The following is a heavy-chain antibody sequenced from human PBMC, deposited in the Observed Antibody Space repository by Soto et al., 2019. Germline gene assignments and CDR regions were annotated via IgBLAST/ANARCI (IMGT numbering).Heavy chain of an antibody. CDR1: GFTFSSYD. J-gene: IGHJ4*02. CDR3: ARESGLGGVAGFDY. Sequence: EVQLVESGGGLVQPGGSLRLSCAASGFTFSSYDMHWVRQVTGKGLEWVSAISTTGDTYYAGSVKGRFTIARENAKNSLYLQMNSLRAGDTAVYYCARESGLGGVAGFDYWGQGTLVTVSS. V-gene: IGHV3-13*04. D-gene: IGHD6-19*01. CDR2: ISTTGDT.